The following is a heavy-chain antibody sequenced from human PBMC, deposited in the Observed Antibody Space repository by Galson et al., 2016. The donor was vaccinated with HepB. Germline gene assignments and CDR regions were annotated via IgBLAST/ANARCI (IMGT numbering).Heavy chain of an antibody. CDR1: GGSINSHY. J-gene: IGHJ6*02. CDR3: ARGGCTGGSCYDDF. CDR2: IHFSGYT. Sequence: SETLSLTCTVFGGSINSHYWSWIRQPPGKGLEWVGYIHFSGYTSYNPSLKSRVTISVDTSKSQFSLNLSSVTAADTAVYYCARGGCTGGSCYDDFWGQGTTVTVSS. V-gene: IGHV4-59*11. D-gene: IGHD2-15*01.